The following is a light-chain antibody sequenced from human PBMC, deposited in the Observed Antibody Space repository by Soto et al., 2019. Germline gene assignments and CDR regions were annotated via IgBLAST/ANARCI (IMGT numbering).Light chain of an antibody. J-gene: IGKJ1*01. CDR2: DAS. CDR1: QSISSW. Sequence: IQMSESPFTLSASVGDRVTITCRASQSISSWLAWYQQKPGKAPKLLIYDASSLESGVPSRFSGSGSGTEFTLTISSLQPDDFATYYCQHYNSYSEAFGQGTKVDI. CDR3: QHYNSYSEA. V-gene: IGKV1-5*01.